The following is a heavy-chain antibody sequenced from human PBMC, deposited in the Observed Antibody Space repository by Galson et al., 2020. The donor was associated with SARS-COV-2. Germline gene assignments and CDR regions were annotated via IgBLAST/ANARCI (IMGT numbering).Heavy chain of an antibody. CDR2: FDPEDGET. CDR1: GYTLTELS. V-gene: IGHV1-24*01. J-gene: IGHJ6*02. Sequence: ASEKVSCKVSGYTLTELSMHWVRQAPGKGLEWMGGFDPEDGETIYAQKFQGRVTMTEDTSTDTAYMELSSLRSEDTAVYYCATSFAIYGDYVGYDYYYGMDVWGQGTTVTVSS. CDR3: ATSFAIYGDYVGYDYYYGMDV. D-gene: IGHD4-17*01.